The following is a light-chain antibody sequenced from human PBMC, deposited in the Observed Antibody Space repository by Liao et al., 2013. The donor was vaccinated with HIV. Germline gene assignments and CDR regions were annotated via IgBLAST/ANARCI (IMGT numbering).Light chain of an antibody. J-gene: IGLJ3*02. V-gene: IGLV3-1*01. Sequence: SYELTQPPSVSVSPGQTASITCSGETLGEKYACWYQQRPGQSPVLVIYHNTKRPSGIPERFSGSNSGNTATLTITGTQAIDESDYYCQAWDNSTVVFGGGTKLTVL. CDR2: HNT. CDR1: TLGEKY. CDR3: QAWDNSTVV.